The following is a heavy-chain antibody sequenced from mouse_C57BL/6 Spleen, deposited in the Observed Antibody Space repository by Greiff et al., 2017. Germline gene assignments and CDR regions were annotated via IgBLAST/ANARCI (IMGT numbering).Heavy chain of an antibody. CDR3: ARRSKAWFAY. Sequence: VQLQQSGAELVRPGTSVKVSCKASGYAFTNYLIEWVKQRPGQGLEWIGVINPGSGGTNYNEKFKGKATLTADKSSSTAYMQLSSLTSEDSAVYFCARRSKAWFAYWGQGTLVTVSA. CDR1: GYAFTNYL. V-gene: IGHV1-54*01. CDR2: INPGSGGT. J-gene: IGHJ3*01. D-gene: IGHD2-5*01.